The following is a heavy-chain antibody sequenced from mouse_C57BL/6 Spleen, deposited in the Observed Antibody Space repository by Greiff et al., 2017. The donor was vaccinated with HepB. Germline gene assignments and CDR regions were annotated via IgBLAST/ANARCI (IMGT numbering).Heavy chain of an antibody. D-gene: IGHD1-1*01. CDR3: ARGHYDGSSLACFAY. Sequence: VQLQQSGAELVKPGASVKLSCTASGFNLKDYYMHWVKQRPEQGLEWIGRIDPEDGDTKYAPKFQGKSTITADTSSYTAYLQLSSLTSEDTAVYYCARGHYDGSSLACFAYWGQGTLVTVSA. CDR2: IDPEDGDT. J-gene: IGHJ3*01. V-gene: IGHV14-2*01. CDR1: GFNLKDYY.